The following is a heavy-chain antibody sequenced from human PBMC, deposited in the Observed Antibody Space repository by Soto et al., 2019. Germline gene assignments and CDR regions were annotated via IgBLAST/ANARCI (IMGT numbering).Heavy chain of an antibody. CDR3: ARHRGATPVY. J-gene: IGHJ4*02. CDR1: GDSISGYY. V-gene: IGHV4-39*01. CDR2: ISYSGTT. Sequence: SETLSLTCAVSGDSISGYYWTWIRQPPGKGLEWVGSISYSGTTDYNPSLKSRVSLSVDTSKNQFSLKLRSVTAADTAVYYCARHRGATPVYRGQGTVVAVSS. D-gene: IGHD1-26*01.